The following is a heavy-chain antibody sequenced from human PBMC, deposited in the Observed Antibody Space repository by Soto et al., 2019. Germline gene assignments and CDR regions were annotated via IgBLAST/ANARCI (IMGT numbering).Heavy chain of an antibody. D-gene: IGHD3-22*01. Sequence: PGGSLRLCCAASGFTFSSYWMSWFRQAPGKGLEWVANIKQDGSEKYYVDSVKGRFTISRDNAKNSLYLQMNSLRAEDTAVYYCASTLTTASNYYDSSGYYSEYFQHWGQGTLVTVSS. CDR2: IKQDGSEK. V-gene: IGHV3-7*01. CDR3: ASTLTTASNYYDSSGYYSEYFQH. J-gene: IGHJ1*01. CDR1: GFTFSSYW.